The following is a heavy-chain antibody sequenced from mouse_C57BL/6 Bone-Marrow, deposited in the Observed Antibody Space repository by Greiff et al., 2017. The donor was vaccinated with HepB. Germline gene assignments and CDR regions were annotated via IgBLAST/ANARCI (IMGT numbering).Heavy chain of an antibody. Sequence: EVQGVESGGGLVQPGESLKLSCESNEYEFPSHDMSWVRQTPEKRLELVAAINSDGGSTYYPDTMERRFIISRDNTKKTLYLQMSILRSEDTALYYCARAGYYGGYYAMDYWGQGTSVTVSS. CDR2: INSDGGST. J-gene: IGHJ4*01. V-gene: IGHV5-2*01. D-gene: IGHD1-1*01. CDR1: EYEFPSHD. CDR3: ARAGYYGGYYAMDY.